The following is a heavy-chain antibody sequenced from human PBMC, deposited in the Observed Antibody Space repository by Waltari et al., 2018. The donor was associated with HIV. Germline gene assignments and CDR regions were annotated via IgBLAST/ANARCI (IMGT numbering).Heavy chain of an antibody. J-gene: IGHJ3*01. CDR1: GLTFSSYW. V-gene: IGHV3-7*01. CDR3: ARDLSPYCGGDCYSDAFDF. D-gene: IGHD2-21*02. CDR2: IKQDGSGE. Sequence: VQLVESGGGLVQPGGSLRLSCAASGLTFSSYWMPRVRQTPGKGLEWVANIKQDGSGEYYADSVRGRFTISRDNAKNSLYLQMNSLRAEDTAVYYCARDLSPYCGGDCYSDAFDFWGQGTMVTVSS.